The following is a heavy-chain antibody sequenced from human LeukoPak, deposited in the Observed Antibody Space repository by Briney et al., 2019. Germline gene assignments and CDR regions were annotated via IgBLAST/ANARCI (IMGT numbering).Heavy chain of an antibody. CDR3: ARRRYYYDSSGYYYPLFDY. Sequence: GESLKISCMGSGYILTTYWMAWVRQIPGKGLEWMGIIYPGDSNTRYSPYLQGQVTISADKSISTAYLQWSSLKASDTGMYYCARRRYYYDSSGYYYPLFDYWGQGTLVTVSS. J-gene: IGHJ4*02. V-gene: IGHV5-51*01. D-gene: IGHD3-22*01. CDR1: GYILTTYW. CDR2: IYPGDSNT.